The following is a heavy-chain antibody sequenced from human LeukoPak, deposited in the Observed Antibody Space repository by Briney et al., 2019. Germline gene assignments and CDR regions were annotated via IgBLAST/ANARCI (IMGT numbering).Heavy chain of an antibody. CDR1: GYTFSGYY. Sequence: ASVTVSGNASGYTFSGYYMHWVRQAPGQGLKRMGWINPNSGGTNYAQKFQGRVTMTRDTSISTAYMELSRLRSDDTAVYYCARWFGSGYYFDYWGQGTLVTVSS. CDR2: INPNSGGT. D-gene: IGHD3-22*01. J-gene: IGHJ4*02. V-gene: IGHV1-2*02. CDR3: ARWFGSGYYFDY.